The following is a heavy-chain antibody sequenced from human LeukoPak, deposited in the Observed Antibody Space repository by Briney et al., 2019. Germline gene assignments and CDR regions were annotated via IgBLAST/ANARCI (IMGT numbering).Heavy chain of an antibody. CDR1: EGTFSSYV. J-gene: IGHJ5*02. V-gene: IGHV1-69*05. CDR3: ARGHRTTFRYFDP. D-gene: IGHD1-1*01. Sequence: SVKVSCKASEGTFSSYVINWVRQAPGQGLEWMGGIIPLFGTAEYEQKFQGRITITTDESTSTAYMELSSLRAYDTALYYCARGHRTTFRYFDPWGQGTLVTVSS. CDR2: IIPLFGTA.